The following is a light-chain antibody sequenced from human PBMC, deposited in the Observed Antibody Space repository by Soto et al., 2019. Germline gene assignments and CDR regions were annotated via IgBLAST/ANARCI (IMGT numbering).Light chain of an antibody. CDR2: GAS. CDR3: QQSDSTPRT. Sequence: DIQMTQSPSSLSESVGDRVTITCRASQTITTYLNWYQQRPGKAPKLLIYGASSLQSGVPSRFSGSGSGTDFTLTISSLQPEDFATYFCQQSDSTPRTFGQGTKVEIK. CDR1: QTITTY. J-gene: IGKJ1*01. V-gene: IGKV1-39*01.